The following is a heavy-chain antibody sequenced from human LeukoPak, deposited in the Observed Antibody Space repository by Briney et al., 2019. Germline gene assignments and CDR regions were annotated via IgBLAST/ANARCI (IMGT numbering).Heavy chain of an antibody. CDR2: ISSSSSYI. CDR3: ASLRSLYYDFWSGYPDPFGAFDI. CDR1: GFTFSSYS. D-gene: IGHD3-3*01. Sequence: GGSLRLSCAASGFTFSSYSMNWVRQAPGKGLEWVSSISSSSSYIYYADSVKGRLTISRDNAKNSLYPQMNSLRAEDTAVYYCASLRSLYYDFWSGYPDPFGAFDIWGQGTMVTVSS. J-gene: IGHJ3*02. V-gene: IGHV3-21*01.